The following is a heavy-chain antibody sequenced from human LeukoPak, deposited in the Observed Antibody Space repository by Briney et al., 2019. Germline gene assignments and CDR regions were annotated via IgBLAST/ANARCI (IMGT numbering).Heavy chain of an antibody. CDR2: IYDGGST. Sequence: SETLSLTCTVSGGSISGYYWSWIRQPPGKGLEWIGYIYDGGSTNYNPSLKSRVTISVDTSKNQFSLKLSSVTAADTAVYFCARGGSGYDSFYYYGMDVWGQGTTVTVSS. J-gene: IGHJ6*02. CDR1: GGSISGYY. CDR3: ARGGSGYDSFYYYGMDV. V-gene: IGHV4-59*01. D-gene: IGHD5-12*01.